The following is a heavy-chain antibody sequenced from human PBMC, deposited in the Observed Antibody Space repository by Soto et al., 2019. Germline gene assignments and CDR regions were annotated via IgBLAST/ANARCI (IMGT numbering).Heavy chain of an antibody. J-gene: IGHJ4*02. CDR3: GRLPCKHWADK. CDR1: GSSISSSGYY. CDR2: LYYNVGT. Sequence: PSETLSLTCTVSGSSISSSGYYWGWIRQPPGRGLEWIGSLYYNVGTYYNPSLKSRVTISADTSANQFSLMVNSVTAADTAIYYGGRLPCKHWADKWGQEALSPSPQ. D-gene: IGHD3-16*01. V-gene: IGHV4-39*01.